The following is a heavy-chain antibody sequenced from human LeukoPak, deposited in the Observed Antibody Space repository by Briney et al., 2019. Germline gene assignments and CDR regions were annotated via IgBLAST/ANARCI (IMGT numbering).Heavy chain of an antibody. CDR1: GFIFSDYY. D-gene: IGHD2-15*01. V-gene: IGHV3-11*06. J-gene: IGHJ4*02. CDR3: ARDPRYCSGGSCYSVWVRVADS. Sequence: PGGSLRLSCAASGFIFSDYYMSWIRQAPGKGLEWISYISSSCSYTKYADSAKGRFTISRDNAKNSLYLQMNSLRVEDTAVYYCARDPRYCSGGSCYSVWVRVADSWGQGTLVTVSS. CDR2: ISSSCSYT.